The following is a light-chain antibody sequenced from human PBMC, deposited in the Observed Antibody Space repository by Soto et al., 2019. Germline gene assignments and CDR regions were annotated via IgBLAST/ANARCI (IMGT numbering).Light chain of an antibody. CDR3: SSYTGSNNPYV. CDR2: EVI. V-gene: IGLV2-8*01. CDR1: SSDVGRYNY. J-gene: IGLJ1*01. Sequence: QSALTQPPSASGSPGQSVTISCTGTSSDVGRYNYVSWYQQHPGKAPKLMIYEVIKRPSGVPDRFSGSKSGNTASLTVSGLQVEDEAEYYCSSYTGSNNPYVFGAGTKLTVL.